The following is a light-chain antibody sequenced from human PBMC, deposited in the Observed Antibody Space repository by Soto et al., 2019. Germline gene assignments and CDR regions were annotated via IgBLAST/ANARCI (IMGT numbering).Light chain of an antibody. CDR1: QSIGRF. CDR3: QQCYMGWT. Sequence: DIHMTQSPSTLSASLGDIVTITCRASQSIGRFLAWYQHQPGKAPKLLIYDASTLESGVPSRFSGTGSGTEFTFSITSLQPEDFGTYYCQQCYMGWTFGQGTKVDIK. J-gene: IGKJ1*01. V-gene: IGKV1-5*01. CDR2: DAS.